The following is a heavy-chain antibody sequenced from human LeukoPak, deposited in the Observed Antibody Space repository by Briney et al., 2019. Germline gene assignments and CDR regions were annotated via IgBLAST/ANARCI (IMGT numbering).Heavy chain of an antibody. D-gene: IGHD2-15*01. Sequence: ASVKVSCKASGGMFSTTAINWVRQAPGQGLEWMGGNIPPFGTPDYAQKFQGRVTITADESTSTVYMELTSLTSEDTAIYYCARDPGSSVGIVVVQHATDAFDIWGQGTMVTVSS. V-gene: IGHV1-69*13. CDR2: NIPPFGTP. CDR1: GGMFSTTA. CDR3: ARDPGSSVGIVVVQHATDAFDI. J-gene: IGHJ3*02.